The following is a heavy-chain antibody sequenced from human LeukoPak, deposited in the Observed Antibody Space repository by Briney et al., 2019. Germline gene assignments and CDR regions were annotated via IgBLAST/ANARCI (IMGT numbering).Heavy chain of an antibody. CDR3: ARARSAAGNFDY. J-gene: IGHJ4*02. CDR1: GGSISSGGSY. CDR2: IYYSGST. Sequence: SQTLSLTCTVSGGSISSGGSYWSWIRQHPGKGLEWIGYIYYSGSTYYNPSLKSRVTISADTSKIQFSLKLSSVTAADTAVYYCARARSAAGNFDYWGQGTLVTVSS. V-gene: IGHV4-31*03. D-gene: IGHD6-13*01.